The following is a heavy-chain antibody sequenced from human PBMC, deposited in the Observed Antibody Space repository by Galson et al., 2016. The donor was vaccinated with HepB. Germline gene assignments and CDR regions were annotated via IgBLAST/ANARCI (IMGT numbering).Heavy chain of an antibody. CDR3: SRELMGSKEYYYYGIDV. CDR1: GFSFSSYN. Sequence: LRLSCAASGFSFSSYNMNWVRQAPGKGREWVSFLSSTSSTIYYADSVKGRFTISRDNAKNSLYLQMNSLRDEDTAVYYCSRELMGSKEYYYYGIDVWGQGTTVTVSS. V-gene: IGHV3-48*02. CDR2: LSSTSSTI. D-gene: IGHD1-26*01. J-gene: IGHJ6*02.